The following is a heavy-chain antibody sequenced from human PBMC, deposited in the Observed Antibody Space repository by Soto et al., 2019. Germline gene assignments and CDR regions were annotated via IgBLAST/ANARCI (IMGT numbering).Heavy chain of an antibody. D-gene: IGHD3-10*01. CDR2: IYYSGST. J-gene: IGHJ4*02. CDR1: GGSISSGGYY. Sequence: SETLSLTCTVSGGSISSGGYYWSWIRQHPGKGLEWIGYIYYSGSTYYNPSLKSRVTISVDTAKNQFSLKLSSVTAADTAVYYCARQYYFGSGSYYKRPFDFWGQGTLVTVSS. CDR3: ARQYYFGSGSYYKRPFDF. V-gene: IGHV4-39*01.